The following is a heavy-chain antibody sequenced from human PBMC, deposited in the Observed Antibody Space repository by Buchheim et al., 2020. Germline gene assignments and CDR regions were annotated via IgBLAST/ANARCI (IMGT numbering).Heavy chain of an antibody. V-gene: IGHV3-30*18. J-gene: IGHJ4*02. CDR2: ISYVGSNK. CDR3: AKNPVARIVGATPDY. Sequence: QVQLVESGGGVVQPGRSLRLSCAASGFTFSSYGMHWVRQAPGKGLEWVAVISYVGSNKYYADSVKGRFTISRDNSKNTLYLQMNSLRAEDTAVYYCAKNPVARIVGATPDYWGQGTL. D-gene: IGHD1-26*01. CDR1: GFTFSSYG.